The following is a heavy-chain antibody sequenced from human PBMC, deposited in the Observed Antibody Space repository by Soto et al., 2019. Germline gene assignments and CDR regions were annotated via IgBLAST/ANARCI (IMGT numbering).Heavy chain of an antibody. CDR2: IYDSGST. J-gene: IGHJ4*02. D-gene: IGHD4-17*01. V-gene: IGHV4-30-2*01. CDR3: ARGALRWSTSWDFDY. Sequence: PSETLSLTCAVSGGSISSGGYSWSWILQPPGKGLEWIGYIYDSGSTYYNPSLKSRVTISVDRSKNQFSLKLSSVTAADTAVYYCARGALRWSTSWDFDYWGQGILVTVSS. CDR1: GGSISSGGYS.